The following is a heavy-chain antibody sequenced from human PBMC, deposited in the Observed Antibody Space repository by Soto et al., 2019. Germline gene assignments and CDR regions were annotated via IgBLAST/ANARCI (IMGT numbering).Heavy chain of an antibody. D-gene: IGHD2-2*01. Sequence: EVELLESGGGLVQPGGSPRLSCVASGFTFGDYAMRWVRQAPGKGLEWVSGITASGRVTDYADSAKGRFTISRDNSKNTLSLQMSSLRAEDTAVYYCAKAHKVYASTWFFFDHWGQGTLVVVSS. V-gene: IGHV3-23*01. CDR2: ITASGRVT. CDR3: AKAHKVYASTWFFFDH. CDR1: GFTFGDYA. J-gene: IGHJ4*02.